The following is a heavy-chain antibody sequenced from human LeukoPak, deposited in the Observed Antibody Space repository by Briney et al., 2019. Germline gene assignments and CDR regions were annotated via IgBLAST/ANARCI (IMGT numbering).Heavy chain of an antibody. CDR3: ARSEPHRSGGNDY. D-gene: IGHD1-26*01. CDR2: INHSGNT. Sequence: SETLSLTCAVYGGSFSGYYWSWIRQPPGKGLEWIGEINHSGNTIYNPSLKSRVTISVDTSKNQFSLKLSSVTAADTAVYYCARSEPHRSGGNDYWGQGTLVTVSS. CDR1: GGSFSGYY. J-gene: IGHJ4*02. V-gene: IGHV4-34*01.